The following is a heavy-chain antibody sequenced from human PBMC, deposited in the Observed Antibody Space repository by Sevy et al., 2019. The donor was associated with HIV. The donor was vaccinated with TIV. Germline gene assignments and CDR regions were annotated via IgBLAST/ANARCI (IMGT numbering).Heavy chain of an antibody. D-gene: IGHD6-25*01. J-gene: IGHJ3*02. CDR2: ISSSSSYI. CDR1: GFTFSSYS. CDR3: AREAAGAYDI. Sequence: GGSLRLSCAASGFTFSSYSMNWVRQAPGKGLEWVSSISSSSSYIYYEDSVKGRLTISRNNAKNSLYLQMNSLRAEDTAVYYCAREAAGAYDIWGQGTMVTVSS. V-gene: IGHV3-21*01.